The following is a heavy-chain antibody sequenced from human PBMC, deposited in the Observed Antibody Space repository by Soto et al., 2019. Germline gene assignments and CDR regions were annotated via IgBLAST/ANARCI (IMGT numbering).Heavy chain of an antibody. CDR3: ARGLILWFGELSRRGGYYYYMDV. V-gene: IGHV4-34*01. Sequence: SETLSLTCAVYGGSFSGYQWTWIRQTPGKGLEWIGEINDSGNINYNPSLKSRVTILVDTAKKQISLKLSSVTAADTAVYYCARGLILWFGELSRRGGYYYYMDVRGKGTTVTVSS. CDR1: GGSFSGYQ. CDR2: INDSGNI. D-gene: IGHD3-10*01. J-gene: IGHJ6*03.